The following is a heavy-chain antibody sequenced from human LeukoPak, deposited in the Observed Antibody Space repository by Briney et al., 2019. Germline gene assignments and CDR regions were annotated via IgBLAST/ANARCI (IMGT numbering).Heavy chain of an antibody. V-gene: IGHV1-46*01. CDR3: ARALRIFGVVIRAPDY. CDR1: GGTFSSYA. Sequence: ASVKVSCKASGGTFSSYAISWVRQAPGQGLEWMEIINPSGGSTSYAQKFQGRVTMTRDTSTSTVYMELSSLRSEDTAVYYCARALRIFGVVIRAPDYWGQGTLVTVSS. J-gene: IGHJ4*02. CDR2: INPSGGST. D-gene: IGHD3-3*01.